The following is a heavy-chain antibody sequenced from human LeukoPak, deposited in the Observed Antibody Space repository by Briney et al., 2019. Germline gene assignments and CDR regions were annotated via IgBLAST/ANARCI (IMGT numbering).Heavy chain of an antibody. CDR2: IYHSGST. V-gene: IGHV4-38-2*02. CDR1: GYSISSGYN. CDR3: ARDNSLYADDSSGFGAFDI. J-gene: IGHJ3*02. D-gene: IGHD3-22*01. Sequence: PSETLSLTCAVSGYSISSGYNWGWIRQPPGKGLEWIGSIYHSGSTYYNPSLKSRVTISVDTSKNQFSLKLSSVTAADTAVYYCARDNSLYADDSSGFGAFDIWGQGTMVTVSS.